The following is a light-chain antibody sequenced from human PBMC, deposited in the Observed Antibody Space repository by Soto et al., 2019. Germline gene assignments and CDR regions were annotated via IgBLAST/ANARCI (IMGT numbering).Light chain of an antibody. CDR2: AAS. V-gene: IGKV1-39*01. CDR1: QSISSY. J-gene: IGKJ1*01. Sequence: EITQKKFSPCASIGDRVTITCRASQSISSYLNWYQQKPGKAPKLLIYAASSLQSGVPSRFSGSGSGTDFTLTVSSLQPEDFATYYCQQSSSPPWTFGQ. CDR3: QQSSSPPWT.